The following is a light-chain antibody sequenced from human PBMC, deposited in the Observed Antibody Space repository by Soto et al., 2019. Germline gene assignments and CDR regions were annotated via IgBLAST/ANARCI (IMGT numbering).Light chain of an antibody. CDR1: SSDVGGYNY. CDR3: SSYTSSSTLYV. Sequence: SVVTQPATVSGSTGQAVTISCTGTSSDVGGYNYVSWYQQHPGKAPKLMIYEVSNRPSGVSNRFSGSKSGNTASLTISGLQAEDEADYYCSSYTSSSTLYVFGTGTKAPS. CDR2: EVS. J-gene: IGLJ1*01. V-gene: IGLV2-14*01.